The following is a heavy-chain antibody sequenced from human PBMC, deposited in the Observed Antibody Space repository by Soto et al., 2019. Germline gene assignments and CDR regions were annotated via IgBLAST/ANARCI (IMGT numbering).Heavy chain of an antibody. D-gene: IGHD2-2*01. CDR1: GGSISSGGYY. J-gene: IGHJ5*02. V-gene: IGHV4-31*03. CDR3: ARDGFCTSTTCRVGNWFDP. CDR2: IYYSGST. Sequence: PSETLSLTCTVSGGSISSGGYYWSWIRQHPGKGLEWIGYIYYSGSTYYNPSLKSRVTISVDTSKNQFSLKLSSVTAADTAMYYCARDGFCTSTTCRVGNWFDPWGQGTLVTVSS.